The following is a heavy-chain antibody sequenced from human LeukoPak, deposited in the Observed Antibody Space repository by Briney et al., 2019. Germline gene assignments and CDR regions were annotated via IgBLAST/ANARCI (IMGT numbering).Heavy chain of an antibody. V-gene: IGHV3-23*01. J-gene: IGHJ3*02. Sequence: GGSLRLSCAASGFTFSSYAMSWVRQAPGKGLEWVSGISGSGGSTYYADSVKGRFTISRDNSKKTLYLQMNSLRAEDTAVYYCAKGSSGSYSIDAFDIWGQGTMVTVSS. CDR3: AKGSSGSYSIDAFDI. CDR1: GFTFSSYA. D-gene: IGHD1-26*01. CDR2: ISGSGGST.